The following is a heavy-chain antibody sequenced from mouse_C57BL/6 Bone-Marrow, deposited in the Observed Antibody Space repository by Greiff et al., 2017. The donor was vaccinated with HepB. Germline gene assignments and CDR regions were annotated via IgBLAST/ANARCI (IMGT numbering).Heavy chain of an antibody. CDR1: GYTFTSYW. V-gene: IGHV1-52*01. D-gene: IGHD1-1*01. CDR3: ARSCKGSSYGFDV. CDR2: IDPSDSET. Sequence: VQLQQPGAELVRPGSSVKLSCKASGYTFTSYWMHWVKQRPIQGLEWIGNIDPSDSETHYNQKFKDKATLTVDKSSSTAYMQLSSLTSEDSAVYYCARSCKGSSYGFDVWGTGTTVTVSS. J-gene: IGHJ1*03.